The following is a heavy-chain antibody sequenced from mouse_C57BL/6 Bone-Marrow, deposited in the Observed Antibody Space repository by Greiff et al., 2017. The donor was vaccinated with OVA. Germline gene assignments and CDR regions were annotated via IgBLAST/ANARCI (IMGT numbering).Heavy chain of an antibody. CDR3: ARYSSGYFPFAY. J-gene: IGHJ3*01. Sequence: QVQLKQSGAELVRPGTSVKVSCKASGYAFTNYLIEWVKQRPGQGLEWIGVINPGRGGTNYNEKFKGKATLTADKSSSTAYMQLSSLTSEDSAVYFCARYSSGYFPFAYWGQGTLVTVSA. D-gene: IGHD3-2*02. CDR2: INPGRGGT. CDR1: GYAFTNYL. V-gene: IGHV1-54*01.